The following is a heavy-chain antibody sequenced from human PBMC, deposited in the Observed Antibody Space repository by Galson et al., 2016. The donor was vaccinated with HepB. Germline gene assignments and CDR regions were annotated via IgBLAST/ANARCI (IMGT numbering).Heavy chain of an antibody. D-gene: IGHD3-10*01. J-gene: IGHJ6*04. CDR2: ISSSGSTI. CDR3: SKGSGAGIADSYFYYGMDV. Sequence: SLRLSCAASGFTFSDYYMNWIRQTPGKGLEWLSHISSSGSTIHDANSVKGRFTVSRDNVRNTLYLQMNSLRVEDTAIYFCSKGSGAGIADSYFYYGMDVWGKGTTVTVSS. CDR1: GFTFSDYY. V-gene: IGHV3-11*01.